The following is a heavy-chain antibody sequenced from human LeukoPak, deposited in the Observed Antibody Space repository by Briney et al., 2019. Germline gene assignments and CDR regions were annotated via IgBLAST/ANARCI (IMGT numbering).Heavy chain of an antibody. Sequence: GESLKISCRGSGYSFTTYWIGWVRQMPGKGLEWMGIIYPGDSDTRYSPSFQGQVTMSADKSINTAYLQWSSLKASDTATYYCARRQGCSSTSCPPDSWGQGTLVTVSS. CDR2: IYPGDSDT. J-gene: IGHJ4*02. V-gene: IGHV5-51*01. CDR1: GYSFTTYW. CDR3: ARRQGCSSTSCPPDS. D-gene: IGHD2-2*01.